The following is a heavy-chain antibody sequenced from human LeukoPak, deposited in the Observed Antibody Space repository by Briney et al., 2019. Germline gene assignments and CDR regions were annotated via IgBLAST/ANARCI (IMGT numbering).Heavy chain of an antibody. D-gene: IGHD1-26*01. Sequence: ASVKVSCKASGGTFSSYAISWVRQAPGQGLEWMGGIIPIFGTANYAQKFQGRVTITADESTSTAYMELSSLRSEDTAVYYCVLVGAMYYFDYWGQGTLVTVSS. V-gene: IGHV1-69*13. CDR2: IIPIFGTA. J-gene: IGHJ4*02. CDR1: GGTFSSYA. CDR3: VLVGAMYYFDY.